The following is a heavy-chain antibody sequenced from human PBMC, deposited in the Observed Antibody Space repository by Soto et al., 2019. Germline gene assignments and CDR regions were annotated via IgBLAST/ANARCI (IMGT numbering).Heavy chain of an antibody. CDR1: GLTFRTYL. Sequence: PGGSLRLSFRTSGLTFRTYLMSWVRQAPGKGLEWVANIKTDGSEDYYADSVEGRFPISXXXXXXSXYXQXNXLRAXDTAMYYCATYDHSDRETYRSRHWGQGTLATVS. CDR3: ATYDHSDRETYRSRH. V-gene: IGHV3-7*01. J-gene: IGHJ1*01. D-gene: IGHD3-16*02. CDR2: IKTDGSED.